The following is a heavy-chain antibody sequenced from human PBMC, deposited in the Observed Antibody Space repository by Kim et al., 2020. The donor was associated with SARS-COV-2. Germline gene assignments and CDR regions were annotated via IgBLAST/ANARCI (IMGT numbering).Heavy chain of an antibody. D-gene: IGHD6-19*01. Sequence: NPSPQSRVTNSVATSKNQFSLKLSSVTAADTAVYYCARSTQWLVTNWFDPWGQGTLVTVSS. CDR3: ARSTQWLVTNWFDP. V-gene: IGHV4-59*01. J-gene: IGHJ5*02.